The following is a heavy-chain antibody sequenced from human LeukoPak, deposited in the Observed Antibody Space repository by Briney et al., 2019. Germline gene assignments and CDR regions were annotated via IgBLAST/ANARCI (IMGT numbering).Heavy chain of an antibody. V-gene: IGHV3-11*06. D-gene: IGHD5-24*01. CDR1: GFTFSDYY. Sequence: PRGSLRLSCAASGFTFSDYYMSWIRQAPGKGLEWVSYISSNSRYTNYADSVKGRFTISRDNAENSLYLQMNRLRAEDTAVYYCAREYNAAFDIWGQGTMATVSS. J-gene: IGHJ3*02. CDR2: ISSNSRYT. CDR3: AREYNAAFDI.